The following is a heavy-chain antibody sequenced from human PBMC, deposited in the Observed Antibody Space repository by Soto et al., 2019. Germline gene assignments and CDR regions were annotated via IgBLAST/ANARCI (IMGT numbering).Heavy chain of an antibody. V-gene: IGHV1-46*03. CDR2: INPSGGST. CDR1: GYTFTSYH. Sequence: ASVKVSCKASGYTFTSYHMHWVRQAPGQGLEWMGIINPSGGSTSYAQKFQGRVTMTRDTSTSTVYMDLSSLRSEDTAVYYCARQICLSSWYIECFHHWGQGTLVTVSS. J-gene: IGHJ1*01. D-gene: IGHD6-13*01. CDR3: ARQICLSSWYIECFHH.